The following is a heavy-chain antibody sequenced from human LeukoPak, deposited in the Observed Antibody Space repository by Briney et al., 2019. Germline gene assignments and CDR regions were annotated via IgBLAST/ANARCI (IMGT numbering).Heavy chain of an antibody. D-gene: IGHD6-19*01. J-gene: IGHJ4*02. V-gene: IGHV3-48*02. CDR2: ISSSSSTI. Sequence: GGSLRLSCAASGFTFSSYSMNWVRQAPGKGLEWVSYISSSSSTIYYADSVKGRFTISRDNAKNSLYLQMNSLRDEDTAVYYCAKDRENSGWKRRFDYWGQGTLVTVSS. CDR1: GFTFSSYS. CDR3: AKDRENSGWKRRFDY.